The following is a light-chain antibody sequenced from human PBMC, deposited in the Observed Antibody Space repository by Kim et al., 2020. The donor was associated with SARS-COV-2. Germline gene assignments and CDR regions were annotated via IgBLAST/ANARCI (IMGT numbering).Light chain of an antibody. J-gene: IGKJ1*01. CDR1: QGIGNS. Sequence: ASVGGRVTITCRASQGIGNSLAWYQQKPGKAPRLLLYATSNLQSTVPSRFSGSRSGTDYTLTIRSLPPEDFATYYCQQYYIAPWTFGQGTKVDIK. CDR2: ATS. CDR3: QQYYIAPWT. V-gene: IGKV1-NL1*01.